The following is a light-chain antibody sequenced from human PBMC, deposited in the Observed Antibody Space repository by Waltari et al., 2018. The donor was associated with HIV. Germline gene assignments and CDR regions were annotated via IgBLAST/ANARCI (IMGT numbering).Light chain of an antibody. CDR2: WAT. CDR1: QSVFSNSNKKSY. Sequence: DVVMTQSPDALKGSLGERVTIKSKSSQSVFSNSNKKSYLAWYQQRPGQTPNLLVYWATTRVSGVPARFSGSGSGTDFTLTINNLQAEDAAIYYCQQYYMTPPTFGQGTKVEI. V-gene: IGKV4-1*01. J-gene: IGKJ1*01. CDR3: QQYYMTPPT.